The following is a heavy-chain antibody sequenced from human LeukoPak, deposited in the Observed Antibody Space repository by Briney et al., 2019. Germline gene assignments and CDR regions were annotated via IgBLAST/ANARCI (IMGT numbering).Heavy chain of an antibody. CDR2: IIPIFGTA. D-gene: IGHD3-10*01. CDR1: GYTLSNHA. Sequence: GASVKVSCKGSGYTLSNHAFSWVRQAPGQGLEWMGGIIPIFGTANYAQKFQGRVTITADESTSTAYMELSSLRSEDTAVYYCARDGPDYYGSYGMDVWGQGTTVTVSS. V-gene: IGHV1-69*13. CDR3: ARDGPDYYGSYGMDV. J-gene: IGHJ6*02.